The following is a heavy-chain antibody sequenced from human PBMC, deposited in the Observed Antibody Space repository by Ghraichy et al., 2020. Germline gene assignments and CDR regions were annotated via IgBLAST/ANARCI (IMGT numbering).Heavy chain of an antibody. Sequence: SETLSLICNVSGASVTSGSFYWAWVRQAPGTGLESIGSHYYTGTTYSNPSLKSRVTISVDRLKNQFSLNLQSVSTADTAIYYCARHAVGIAIALFDYWGQGALVTVSS. V-gene: IGHV4-39*01. CDR2: HYYTGTT. CDR1: GASVTSGSFY. CDR3: ARHAVGIAIALFDY. D-gene: IGHD6-13*01. J-gene: IGHJ4*02.